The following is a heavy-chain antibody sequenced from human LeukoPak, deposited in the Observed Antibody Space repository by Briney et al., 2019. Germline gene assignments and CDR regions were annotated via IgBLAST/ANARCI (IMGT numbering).Heavy chain of an antibody. CDR2: ISTSSSTT. CDR1: GFTFSTYS. CDR3: ARDGKGLGDYMDV. Sequence: GGPLSLSCAASGFTFSTYSVNWARRAPGKGREWISYISTSSSTTNYADSVKGRFTISRDNAKNSLYLQMNSLRAEDTAVYYCARDGKGLGDYMDVWGKGTTVTVSS. J-gene: IGHJ6*03. D-gene: IGHD1-26*01. V-gene: IGHV3-48*01.